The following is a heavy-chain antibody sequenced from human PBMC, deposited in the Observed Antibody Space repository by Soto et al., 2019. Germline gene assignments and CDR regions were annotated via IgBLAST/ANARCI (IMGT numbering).Heavy chain of an antibody. D-gene: IGHD3-10*01. J-gene: IGHJ6*02. CDR2: ISYDGSNK. Sequence: GGSLRLSCAASGFTFSSYAMHWVRQAPGKGLEWVAVISYDGSNKYYADSVKGRFTISRGNSKNTLYLQMNSLRAEDTAVYYCARDYKGGMDVWSQGTTVTVSS. CDR3: ARDYKGGMDV. CDR1: GFTFSSYA. V-gene: IGHV3-30-3*01.